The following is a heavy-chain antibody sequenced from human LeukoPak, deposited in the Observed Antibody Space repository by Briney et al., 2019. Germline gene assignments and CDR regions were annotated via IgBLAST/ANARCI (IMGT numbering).Heavy chain of an antibody. Sequence: SETVSLSCTVSGGSISSSSYYWGWIRQPPGKGLEWIGSIYYSGSTYYNPSLKSRVTISVDTSKNQFSLKLSSVTAADTAVYYCAREAGYSSSSGDYWGQGTLVTVSS. CDR3: AREAGYSSSSGDY. CDR2: IYYSGST. CDR1: GGSISSSSYY. D-gene: IGHD6-6*01. V-gene: IGHV4-39*07. J-gene: IGHJ4*02.